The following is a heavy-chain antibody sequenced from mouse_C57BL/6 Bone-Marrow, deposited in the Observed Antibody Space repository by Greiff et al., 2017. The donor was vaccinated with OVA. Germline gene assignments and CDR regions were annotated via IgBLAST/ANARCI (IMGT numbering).Heavy chain of an antibody. J-gene: IGHJ3*01. Sequence: VQLQQSGAELVRPGASVKLSCTASGFNIKDYYMHWVKQRPEQGLEWIGRIDPEDGDTEYAPKFQGKATMTADTSSNTAYLQLSSLTSEDTAVYYCTTRGFYCSSYGGFAYWGQGTLVTVSA. CDR2: IDPEDGDT. D-gene: IGHD1-1*01. CDR1: GFNIKDYY. CDR3: TTRGFYCSSYGGFAY. V-gene: IGHV14-1*01.